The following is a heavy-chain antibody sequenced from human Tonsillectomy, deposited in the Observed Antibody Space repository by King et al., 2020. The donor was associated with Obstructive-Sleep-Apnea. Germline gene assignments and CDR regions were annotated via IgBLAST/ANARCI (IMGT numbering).Heavy chain of an antibody. Sequence: VQLVQSGSELRKPGASVKVSCKASGYNLSTYVMNWVRQAPGQGLEWRGWIDTNTGNPTYAQGFTRRFVFSLDTSVSTAYLQISSLRTEETAVYYCARGRSWFDPWGQGTLVTVSS. CDR3: ARGRSWFDP. CDR2: IDTNTGNP. CDR1: GYNLSTYV. J-gene: IGHJ5*02. V-gene: IGHV7-4-1*02.